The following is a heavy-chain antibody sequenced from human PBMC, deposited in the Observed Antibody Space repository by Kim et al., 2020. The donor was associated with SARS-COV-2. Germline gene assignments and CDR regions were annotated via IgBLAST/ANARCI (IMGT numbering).Heavy chain of an antibody. CDR3: AKGHQWFGEGIGY. CDR2: ISGSGGST. D-gene: IGHD3-10*01. Sequence: GGSLRLSCAASGFTFSSYAMSWVHQAPGKGLEWVSAISGSGGSTYYADSVKGRFTISRDNSKNTLYLQMNSLRAEDTAVYYCAKGHQWFGEGIGYWGQGTLVTVSS. J-gene: IGHJ4*02. V-gene: IGHV3-23*01. CDR1: GFTFSSYA.